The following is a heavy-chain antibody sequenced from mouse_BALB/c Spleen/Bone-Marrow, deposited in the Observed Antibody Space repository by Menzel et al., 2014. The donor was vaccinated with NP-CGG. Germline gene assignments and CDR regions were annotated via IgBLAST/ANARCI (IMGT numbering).Heavy chain of an antibody. CDR2: IDPANGNT. Sequence: EVHLVESGAELVKPGASVKLSCTASGFNIKDTYMHWVKQRPEQGLEWIGRIDPANGNTKYDPKFQGKATITADTSSNTAYLQLSSLTSEDTAAYYCARYYYGSSYFDYWGQGTTLTVSS. V-gene: IGHV14-3*02. CDR3: ARYYYGSSYFDY. D-gene: IGHD1-1*01. J-gene: IGHJ2*01. CDR1: GFNIKDTY.